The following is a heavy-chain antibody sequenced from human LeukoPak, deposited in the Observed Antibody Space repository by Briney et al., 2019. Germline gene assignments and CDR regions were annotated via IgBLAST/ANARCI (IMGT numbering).Heavy chain of an antibody. V-gene: IGHV3-21*01. CDR2: ITTSSSYI. J-gene: IGHJ4*02. Sequence: GGSLRLSCAASGFTFSHYTMNWVRQAPGKGLEWVSSITTSSSYIYYADSLKGRFTISRDNAKNSLYLQMNSLRAEDTAVYYCARGENYYDSTGYDYWGQGTLVTVSS. D-gene: IGHD3-22*01. CDR3: ARGENYYDSTGYDY. CDR1: GFTFSHYT.